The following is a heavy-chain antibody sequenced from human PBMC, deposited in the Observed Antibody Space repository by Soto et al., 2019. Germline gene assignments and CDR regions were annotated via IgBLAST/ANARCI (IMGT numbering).Heavy chain of an antibody. D-gene: IGHD3-22*01. V-gene: IGHV3-11*05. Sequence: GGSLRLSCAASGFTFSDYYMSWLRQAPGKGLEWVSYISSSSSYTNYADSVKGRFTISRDNAKNSLYLQMNSLRAEDTAVYYCARGGSRSSGYYYDYWGQGTLVTVSS. CDR3: ARGGSRSSGYYYDY. CDR1: GFTFSDYY. J-gene: IGHJ4*02. CDR2: ISSSSSYT.